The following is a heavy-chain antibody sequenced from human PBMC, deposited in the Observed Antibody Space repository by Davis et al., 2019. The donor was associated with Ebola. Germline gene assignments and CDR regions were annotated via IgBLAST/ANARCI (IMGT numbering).Heavy chain of an antibody. Sequence: GESLKISCAASEFTFTTYVMHWVRQAPGKGLEWVSYIKSSGETTYYADSVKGRFTISRDNAKNSLYLQMNSLRAEDTAVYYCARALTYYYDSSGYGWFDPWGQGTLVTVSS. D-gene: IGHD3-22*01. J-gene: IGHJ5*02. V-gene: IGHV3-48*03. CDR2: IKSSGETT. CDR3: ARALTYYYDSSGYGWFDP. CDR1: EFTFTTYV.